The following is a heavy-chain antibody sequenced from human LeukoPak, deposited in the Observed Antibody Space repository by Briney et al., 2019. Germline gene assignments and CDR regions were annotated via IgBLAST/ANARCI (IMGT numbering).Heavy chain of an antibody. V-gene: IGHV4-38-2*02. CDR1: GYSISSGYY. CDR3: ASQYYYDSSGCYSDAFDI. Sequence: SETLSLTCTVSGYSISSGYYWGWIRQPPGKGLEWIGSIYHSGSTYYNPSLKSRVTISVDTSKNQFSLKLSSVTAADTAVYYCASQYYYDSSGCYSDAFDIWGQGTMVTVSS. D-gene: IGHD3-22*01. CDR2: IYHSGST. J-gene: IGHJ3*02.